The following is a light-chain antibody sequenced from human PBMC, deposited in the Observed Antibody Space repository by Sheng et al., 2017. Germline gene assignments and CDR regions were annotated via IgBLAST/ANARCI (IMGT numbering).Light chain of an antibody. CDR3: AAWDNSLNGWV. CDR2: RDT. Sequence: QSVLTQPPSASETPGQRVTISCSGGTSNIGSKTVNWYQQLPGTAPKLLIYRDTQRPSGVPDRFSGSKSGTSASLAISGLQSEDEADYYCAAWDNSLNGWVFGGGTRLTVL. CDR1: TSNIGSKT. V-gene: IGLV1-44*01. J-gene: IGLJ3*02.